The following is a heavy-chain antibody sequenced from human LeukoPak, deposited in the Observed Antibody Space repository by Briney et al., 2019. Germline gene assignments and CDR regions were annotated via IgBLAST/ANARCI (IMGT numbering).Heavy chain of an antibody. Sequence: SETLSLTCTVSGDSVSSGSSYWGWIRQPPGKGLEWIGSMYYSGSIYYNPSLKSRVTISVDTSKNQFSLKLSSVTAADTAVYCCARHYYGSGNHYYYMDVWGKGTTVTVSS. CDR3: ARHYYGSGNHYYYMDV. V-gene: IGHV4-39*01. D-gene: IGHD3-10*01. CDR2: MYYSGSI. CDR1: GDSVSSGSSY. J-gene: IGHJ6*03.